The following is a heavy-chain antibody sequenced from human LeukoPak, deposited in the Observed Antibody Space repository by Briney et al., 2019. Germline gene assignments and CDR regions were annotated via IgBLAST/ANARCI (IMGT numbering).Heavy chain of an antibody. CDR3: ARHYTAGWYFIDS. CDR2: IYYTGNT. V-gene: IGHV4-39*01. D-gene: IGHD6-19*01. Sequence: TPSETLSLTCTVSDGSFSSSGFYWGWVRRPPGKGMEWIGSIYYTGNTFYNPSLKSRVTMSVDTSKNQFSLTLNSVTAADTAVYYCARHYTAGWYFIDSWGQGTLVTVSS. J-gene: IGHJ4*02. CDR1: DGSFSSSGFY.